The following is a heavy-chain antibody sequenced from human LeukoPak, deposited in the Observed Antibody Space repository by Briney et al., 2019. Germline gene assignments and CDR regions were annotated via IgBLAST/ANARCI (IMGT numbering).Heavy chain of an antibody. J-gene: IGHJ3*02. CDR1: GFTFSSYA. CDR3: ARETNGGTYYNAFDI. Sequence: GGSLRLSCAASGFTFSSYAMSWVRQAPGKGLEWVSYITSSGITIYYADSVKGRFTISRDNAKNSLYLQMNSLRAEDTAVYYCARETNGGTYYNAFDIWGQGTMVTVSS. CDR2: ITSSGITI. V-gene: IGHV3-48*03. D-gene: IGHD1-26*01.